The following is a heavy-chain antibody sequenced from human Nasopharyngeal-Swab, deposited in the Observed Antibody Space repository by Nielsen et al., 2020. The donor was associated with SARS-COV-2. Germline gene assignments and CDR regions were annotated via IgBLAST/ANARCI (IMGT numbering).Heavy chain of an antibody. CDR1: GFTFDDYA. CDR3: ARSPGYYYYYGMDV. V-gene: IGHV3-20*01. CDR2: INWNGAGT. J-gene: IGHJ6*02. Sequence: GESLKISCAASGFTFDDYAMTWVRHAPGKGLEWVSGINWNGAGTGYADSVKGRFTISRDNAKNSLYLQMNSLRAEDTALYHCARSPGYYYYYGMDVWGQGTTVTVSS. D-gene: IGHD2-2*03.